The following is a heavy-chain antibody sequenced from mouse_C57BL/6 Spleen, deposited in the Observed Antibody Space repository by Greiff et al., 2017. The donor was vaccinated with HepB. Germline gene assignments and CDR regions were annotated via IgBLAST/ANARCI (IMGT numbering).Heavy chain of an antibody. V-gene: IGHV5-4*01. CDR2: ISDGGSYT. CDR3: ARDGGWFDY. D-gene: IGHD3-3*01. J-gene: IGHJ2*01. CDR1: GFTFSSYA. Sequence: EVQLQESGGGLVKPGGSLKLSCAASGFTFSSYAMSWVRQTPEKRLEWVATISDGGSYTYYPDNVKGRFTISRDNAKNNLYLQMSHLKSEDTAMYYCARDGGWFDYWGQGTTLTVSS.